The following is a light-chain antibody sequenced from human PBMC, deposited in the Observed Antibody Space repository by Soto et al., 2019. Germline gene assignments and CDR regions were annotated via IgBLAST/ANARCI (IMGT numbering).Light chain of an antibody. CDR1: QGIRHD. V-gene: IGKV1-6*01. CDR3: LQDDSYPLT. CDR2: DAS. J-gene: IGKJ4*01. Sequence: AIQMTQSPSSLSASVGDRVTITCRASQGIRHDLSWYQQKPGKAPELLIYDASSLQSGVPSRFSGSGSGTDFSLTISSLQPEDFGTYYCLQDDSYPLTFGGGTKVEIK.